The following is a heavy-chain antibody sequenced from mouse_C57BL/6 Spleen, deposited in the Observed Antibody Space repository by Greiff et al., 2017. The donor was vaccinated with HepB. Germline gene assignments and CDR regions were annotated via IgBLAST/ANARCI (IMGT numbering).Heavy chain of an antibody. V-gene: IGHV1-9*01. J-gene: IGHJ2*01. Sequence: QVQLQQSGAELMKPGASVKLSCKATGYTFTGYWIEWVKQRPGHGLEWIGEILPGSGSTNYNEKFKGKATFTADTSSNTAYMQLSSLTTEDSAIYYCSSPITTVVADYFDYWCQGTTLTVSS. CDR2: ILPGSGST. CDR1: GYTFTGYW. CDR3: SSPITTVVADYFDY. D-gene: IGHD1-1*01.